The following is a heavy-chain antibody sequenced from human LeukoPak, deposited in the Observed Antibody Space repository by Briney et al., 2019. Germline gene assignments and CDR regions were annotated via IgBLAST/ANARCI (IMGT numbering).Heavy chain of an antibody. CDR2: IYPGDSDT. Sequence: GESLKISFKGSGYSFTSYWIGWGRPMPGKGVEWMGIIYPGDSDTRYSPSFQGQVTISADKSISTAYLQWSSLKASDTAMYYCARQDAYYYDSSGYYYFDYWGQGTLVTVSS. V-gene: IGHV5-51*01. CDR3: ARQDAYYYDSSGYYYFDY. CDR1: GYSFTSYW. D-gene: IGHD3-22*01. J-gene: IGHJ4*02.